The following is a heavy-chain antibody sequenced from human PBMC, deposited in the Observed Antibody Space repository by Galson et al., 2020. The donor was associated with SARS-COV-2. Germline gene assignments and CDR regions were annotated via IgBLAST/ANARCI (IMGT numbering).Heavy chain of an antibody. Sequence: GGSLRLSCAASGFTFSSYSMNWVRQAPGKGLEWVSYISSSSSTIYYADSVKGRFTISRDNAKNSLYLQMNSLRDEDTAVYYCASGGGYDYGGNNDAFDIWGQGTMVTVSS. CDR2: ISSSSSTI. V-gene: IGHV3-48*02. D-gene: IGHD4-17*01. J-gene: IGHJ3*02. CDR1: GFTFSSYS. CDR3: ASGGGYDYGGNNDAFDI.